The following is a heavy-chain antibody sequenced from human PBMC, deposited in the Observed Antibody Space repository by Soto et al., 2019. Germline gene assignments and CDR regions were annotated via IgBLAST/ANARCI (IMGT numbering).Heavy chain of an antibody. CDR2: INSGGGNT. J-gene: IGHJ4*02. CDR1: RCSFNTFA. V-gene: IGHV3-23*01. CDR3: AKDSYNDLWPAHYYHLYX. D-gene: IGHD3-3*01. Sequence: GSLRLSFVASRCSFNTFAMSWVRKAPGTGLEWVSSINSGGGNTYYADSVKGRFTVSIDNSNNTLHLQMDTLRAEDTAIYYWAKDSYNDLWPAHYYHLYXWGQVTRFTVSX.